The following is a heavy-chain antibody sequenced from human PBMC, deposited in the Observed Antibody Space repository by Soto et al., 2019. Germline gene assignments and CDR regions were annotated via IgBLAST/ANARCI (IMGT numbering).Heavy chain of an antibody. D-gene: IGHD6-19*01. CDR1: GGSISSSSYY. CDR2: IYYSGST. Sequence: SETLSLTCTASGGSISSSSYYWGWIRQPPGKGLEWIGSIYYSGSTYYNPSLKSRVTISVDTSKNQFSLKLSSVTAADTAVYYCATNPVAGKDYWGQGTLVTVSS. CDR3: ATNPVAGKDY. J-gene: IGHJ4*02. V-gene: IGHV4-39*01.